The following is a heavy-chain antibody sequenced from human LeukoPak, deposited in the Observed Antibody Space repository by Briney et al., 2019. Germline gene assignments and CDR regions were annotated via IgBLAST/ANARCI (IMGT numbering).Heavy chain of an antibody. J-gene: IGHJ4*02. Sequence: PGGSLRLSCAASGFTFTNYAMHWVRQAPGKGLEWVAFIRYDGSNKYYADSVKGRFTISRDNSKNTLYLQMNSLRAEDTAVYYCAKDGRYCTNGVCYGVDYWGQGTLVTVSS. V-gene: IGHV3-30*02. D-gene: IGHD2-8*01. CDR3: AKDGRYCTNGVCYGVDY. CDR1: GFTFTNYA. CDR2: IRYDGSNK.